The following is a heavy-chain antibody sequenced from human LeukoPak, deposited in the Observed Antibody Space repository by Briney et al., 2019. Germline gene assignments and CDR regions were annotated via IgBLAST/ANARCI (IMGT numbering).Heavy chain of an antibody. J-gene: IGHJ5*02. CDR3: ARDEARYSSGYYPNWFDP. V-gene: IGHV1-18*01. D-gene: IGHD3-22*01. CDR2: ISGYNGYT. CDR1: GYTFTSYG. Sequence: ASVKVSCKASGYTFTSYGISWVRQAPGQGHEWMGWISGYNGYTHYAHNLQGRVTMTTDTSTSTAYMELRSLRSDDTAVYYCARDEARYSSGYYPNWFDPWGQGTLVTVSS.